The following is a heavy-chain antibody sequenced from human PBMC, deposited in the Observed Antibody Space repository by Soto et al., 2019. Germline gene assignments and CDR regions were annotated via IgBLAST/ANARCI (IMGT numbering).Heavy chain of an antibody. Sequence: EVQLVESGGGLVRPGGSLRLSCAASGFTFSSYSMNWVRQAPGKGLEWVSYISSSSGTTYHADSVKGRLTISRDNAKNSLYLQMNSLRAEDTAVYYCARSSSGWAYYFDYWGQGTLVTVSS. CDR1: GFTFSSYS. D-gene: IGHD6-19*01. J-gene: IGHJ4*02. CDR2: ISSSSGTT. V-gene: IGHV3-48*01. CDR3: ARSSSGWAYYFDY.